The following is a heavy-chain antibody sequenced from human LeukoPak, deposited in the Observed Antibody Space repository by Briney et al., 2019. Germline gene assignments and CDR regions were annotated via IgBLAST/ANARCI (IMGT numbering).Heavy chain of an antibody. Sequence: SETLSLTCLVSGDSMRSDFWSWIRQPPGKGLEWIGYVSGSGSTNYNPTVKCRVTISLDTSKKQFSLNVTSVTAADTAVYYCARDQYYDSSNDAFDIWGQGTMVTVSS. V-gene: IGHV4-59*01. CDR2: VSGSGST. D-gene: IGHD3-22*01. CDR3: ARDQYYDSSNDAFDI. J-gene: IGHJ3*02. CDR1: GDSMRSDF.